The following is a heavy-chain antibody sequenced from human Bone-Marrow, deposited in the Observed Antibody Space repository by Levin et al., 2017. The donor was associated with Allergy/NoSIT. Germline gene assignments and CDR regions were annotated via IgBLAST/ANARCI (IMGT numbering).Heavy chain of an antibody. V-gene: IGHV4-59*01. CDR2: AYYTGST. CDR1: GGSMKTYY. CDR3: ARDRGFGGFQYGDAFDV. Sequence: EPLSLTCSVSGGSMKTYYWNWIRQPPGKGLEWIGDAYYTGSTKTSPSLRSRVTISIDTSKNQFSLKMTSVTAADTAIYYCARDRGFGGFQYGDAFDVWGQGTTVIVSS. J-gene: IGHJ3*01. D-gene: IGHD3-10*01.